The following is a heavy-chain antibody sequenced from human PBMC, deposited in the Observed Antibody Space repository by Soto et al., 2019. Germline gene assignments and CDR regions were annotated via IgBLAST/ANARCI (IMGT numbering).Heavy chain of an antibody. D-gene: IGHD3-10*01. CDR1: GGSISSGGYY. Sequence: PSETLSLTCTVSGGSISSGGYYWSWIRQPPGKGLEWIGYIYYSGSTNYNPSLKSRVTISVDTSKNQFSLKLSSVTAADTAVYYCARHRGTYYYYGMDVWGQGTTVTVSS. CDR2: IYYSGST. V-gene: IGHV4-61*08. J-gene: IGHJ6*02. CDR3: ARHRGTYYYYGMDV.